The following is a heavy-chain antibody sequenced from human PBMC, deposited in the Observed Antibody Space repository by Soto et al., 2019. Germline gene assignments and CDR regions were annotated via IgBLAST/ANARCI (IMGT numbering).Heavy chain of an antibody. V-gene: IGHV4-31*03. CDR3: ARDTDGYSSSWTRYNWFDP. CDR2: IYYSGST. Sequence: PSETLSLTCTVSGGSISSGGCYWSWIRQHPGKGLERIGYIYYSGSTYYNPSLKSRVTISVDTSKNQLSLKLSSVTAADTAVYYCARDTDGYSSSWTRYNWFDPWGQGTLVTVSS. D-gene: IGHD6-13*01. CDR1: GGSISSGGCY. J-gene: IGHJ5*02.